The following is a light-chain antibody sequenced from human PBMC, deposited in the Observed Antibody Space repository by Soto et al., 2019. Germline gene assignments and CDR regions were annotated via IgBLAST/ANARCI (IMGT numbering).Light chain of an antibody. J-gene: IGLJ3*02. CDR3: QSYDSSLSRRWV. CDR2: G. CDR1: SSNIGAGYP. V-gene: IGLV1-40*01. Sequence: QSVLTQPPSVSGAPGQRVSISCTGSSSNIGAGYPVHWYQQLPGTAPKLLVAGNRPSGVPDRFSVSKSGASASLAITGLQAEDEADYYCQSYDSSLSRRWVFGGGTKVTVL.